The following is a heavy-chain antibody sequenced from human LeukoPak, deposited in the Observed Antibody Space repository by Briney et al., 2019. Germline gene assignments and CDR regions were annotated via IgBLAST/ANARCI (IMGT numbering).Heavy chain of an antibody. V-gene: IGHV4-59*01. J-gene: IGHJ5*02. Sequence: PSETLSPTCTVSGVSISSYYWSWIRQPPGKGLEWIGYIYYSGNTNYNPSLRSRVTIAIDTSKNQFSLILRSVTAADTAVYYCVGRISPNWFDPWGQGTLVTVSS. CDR3: VGRISPNWFDP. CDR2: IYYSGNT. CDR1: GVSISSYY.